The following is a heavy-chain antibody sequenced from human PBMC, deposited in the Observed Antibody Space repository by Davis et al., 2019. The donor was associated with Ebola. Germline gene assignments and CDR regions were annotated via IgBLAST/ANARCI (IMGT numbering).Heavy chain of an antibody. V-gene: IGHV3-7*01. J-gene: IGHJ4*02. CDR3: ASPIYSNYALGFDY. CDR1: GFTFSSYW. Sequence: PGGSLRLSCAASGFTFSSYWMSWVRQAPGKGLEWVANIKQDGSEKYYVDSVKGRFTISRDNAKNSLYLQMNSLRAEDTAVYYCASPIYSNYALGFDYWGQGTLVTVSS. D-gene: IGHD4-11*01. CDR2: IKQDGSEK.